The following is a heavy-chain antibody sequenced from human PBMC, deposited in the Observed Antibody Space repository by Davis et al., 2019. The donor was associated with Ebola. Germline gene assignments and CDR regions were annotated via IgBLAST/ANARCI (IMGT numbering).Heavy chain of an antibody. CDR1: GGSISGHY. V-gene: IGHV4-34*01. Sequence: AGSLRLSCAVYGGSISGHYWSWIRQPPGKGLEWIGEINHSGSTNCNPSLKSRVTISVDTSKNQFSLKLTSVTAADTAVFYCARGRNHWYTSSSIWYFDLWGRGTLVTVSS. CDR2: INHSGST. CDR3: ARGRNHWYTSSSIWYFDL. D-gene: IGHD6-6*01. J-gene: IGHJ2*01.